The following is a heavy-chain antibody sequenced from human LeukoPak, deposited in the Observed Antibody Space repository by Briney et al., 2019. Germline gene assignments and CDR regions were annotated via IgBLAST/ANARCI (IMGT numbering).Heavy chain of an antibody. CDR1: GFTFSSYN. CDR2: ISSSSNYI. CDR3: ARDVLYCSSTSCRRGAFDI. V-gene: IGHV3-21*01. D-gene: IGHD2-2*01. J-gene: IGHJ3*02. Sequence: PGGPLRLFCAASGFTFSSYNMNWARQAPGKGVEWVSSISSSSNYIYYADSVKGQFTISRDNAKNSLYLQMNSLRAEDTAVYYCARDVLYCSSTSCRRGAFDIWGQGTMVTVSS.